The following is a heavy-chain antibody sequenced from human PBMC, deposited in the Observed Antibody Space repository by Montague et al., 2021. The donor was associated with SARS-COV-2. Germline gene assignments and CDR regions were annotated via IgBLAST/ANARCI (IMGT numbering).Heavy chain of an antibody. CDR2: IYYSGST. D-gene: IGHD3-9*01. CDR3: AREGGLRYFDWLLRSDYYYYGMDV. Sequence: SETLSLTCTVSGGSISSYYWSWIRQPPGKGLEWIGYIYYSGSTNYNPPLKSRVTISVDTSKNQFSLKLSSVTAADTAVYYCAREGGLRYFDWLLRSDYYYYGMDVWGQGTTVTVSS. CDR1: GGSISSYY. J-gene: IGHJ6*02. V-gene: IGHV4-59*12.